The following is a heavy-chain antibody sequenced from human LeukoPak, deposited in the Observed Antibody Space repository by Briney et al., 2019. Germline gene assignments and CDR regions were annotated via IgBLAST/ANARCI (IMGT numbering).Heavy chain of an antibody. CDR1: GFTFSNYW. CDR2: IKQDGSEK. J-gene: IGHJ6*03. D-gene: IGHD1-14*01. Sequence: PGGSLRLSCVASGFTFSNYWMSWVRQPPGKGLEWVANIKQDGSEKYYVDSVKGRFTISRDNAKNSLYLQMNGLRAEDTAVYYCARDRSGLSAYMDVWGKGTTVTISS. CDR3: ARDRSGLSAYMDV. V-gene: IGHV3-7*01.